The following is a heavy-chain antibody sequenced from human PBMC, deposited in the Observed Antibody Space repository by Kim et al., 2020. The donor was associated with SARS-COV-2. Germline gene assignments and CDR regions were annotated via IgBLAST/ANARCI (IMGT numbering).Heavy chain of an antibody. V-gene: IGHV1-58*02. CDR2: IVVGSGNT. CDR1: GFTFTSSA. D-gene: IGHD3-22*01. J-gene: IGHJ5*02. Sequence: SVKVSCKASGFTFTSSAMQWVRQARGQRLEWIGWIVVGSGNTNYAQKFQERVTITRDMSTSTAYMELSSLRSEDTDVYYCAADHTTYYYDSSGTNAFDPWGQGTLVTVSS. CDR3: AADHTTYYYDSSGTNAFDP.